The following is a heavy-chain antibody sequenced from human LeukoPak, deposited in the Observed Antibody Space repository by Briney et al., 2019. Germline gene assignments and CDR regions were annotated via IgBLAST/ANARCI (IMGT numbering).Heavy chain of an antibody. Sequence: VASVKVSCKASGYTFTGYYMHWVRQAPGQGLEWMGWINPHSGGTVYAQKFQGRVTMTRDTSISTVYMELSRLRSDDTAVYYCARPYEWGSPEAFDVWAKGQWSPSLQ. D-gene: IGHD3-16*01. V-gene: IGHV1-2*02. J-gene: IGHJ3*01. CDR2: INPHSGGT. CDR3: ARPYEWGSPEAFDV. CDR1: GYTFTGYY.